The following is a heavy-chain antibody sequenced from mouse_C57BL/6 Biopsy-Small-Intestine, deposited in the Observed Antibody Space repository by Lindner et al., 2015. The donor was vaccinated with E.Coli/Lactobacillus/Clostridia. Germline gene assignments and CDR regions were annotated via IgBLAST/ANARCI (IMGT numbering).Heavy chain of an antibody. CDR2: IYPRSGNT. J-gene: IGHJ4*01. CDR3: AREGAYYSNYEAMDY. Sequence: VQLQESGAALARPGASVKLSCKPSGYTFTSYGINWVKQRTGRGLEWIGEIYPRSGNTYYNEKFKGKATLTADKSSSTAYMELRSLTSEDSAVYFCAREGAYYSNYEAMDYWGQGTPVTVSS. V-gene: IGHV1-81*01. D-gene: IGHD2-5*01. CDR1: GYTFTSYG.